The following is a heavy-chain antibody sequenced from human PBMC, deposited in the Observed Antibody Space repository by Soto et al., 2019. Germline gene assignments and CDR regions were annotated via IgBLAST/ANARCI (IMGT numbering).Heavy chain of an antibody. CDR3: ARLATDIVLVPAAMLAFDY. CDR1: GYNFISYW. J-gene: IGHJ4*02. Sequence: PGESLKISCKGSGYNFISYWIGWVRQIPGKGLEWMGIIYPGDSDTRYSPSFQGQVTISADKSISTAYLQWSSLKASDTAMHYCARLATDIVLVPAAMLAFDYWGKGTLVTVSS. CDR2: IYPGDSDT. V-gene: IGHV5-51*01. D-gene: IGHD2-2*01.